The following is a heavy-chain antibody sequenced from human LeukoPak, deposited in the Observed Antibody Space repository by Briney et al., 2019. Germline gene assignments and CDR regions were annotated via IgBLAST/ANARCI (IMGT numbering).Heavy chain of an antibody. CDR2: INHSGST. J-gene: IGHJ3*02. Sequence: SETLSLTCAVYGGSFSGYYWSWIRQPPGKGLEWIGEINHSGSTNYNPSLKRRVTISVDTSKNQFSLKLNYVAAGDEAVDYCARGRGVLRFLEWSPPAHAFDIWGQGTMVTVSS. CDR1: GGSFSGYY. CDR3: ARGRGVLRFLEWSPPAHAFDI. V-gene: IGHV4-34*01. D-gene: IGHD3-3*01.